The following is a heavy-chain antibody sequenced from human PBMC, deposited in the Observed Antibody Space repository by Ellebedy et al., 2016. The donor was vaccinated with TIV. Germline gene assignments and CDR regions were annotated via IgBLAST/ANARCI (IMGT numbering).Heavy chain of an antibody. Sequence: GESLKISXAASGFTFSSYAMSWVRQAPGKGLEWVSAISDSGDNRFYADSVKGRFTVSRDNTKNTLDLLMNSLRGEDTAVYYCTPEVADYFFYGMDVWGQGTTVTVSS. CDR3: TPEVADYFFYGMDV. CDR1: GFTFSSYA. V-gene: IGHV3-23*01. D-gene: IGHD1-14*01. CDR2: ISDSGDNR. J-gene: IGHJ6*02.